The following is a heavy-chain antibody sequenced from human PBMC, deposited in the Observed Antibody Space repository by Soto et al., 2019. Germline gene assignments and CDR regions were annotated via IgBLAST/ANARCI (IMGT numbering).Heavy chain of an antibody. D-gene: IGHD2-21*02. V-gene: IGHV5-10-1*01. CDR3: AVTRGGAHPHDI. Sequence: GESLKISCKGSGYSFTSYWISWVRQMPGKGLEWMGRIDPSDSYTNYSPSFQGHVTISADKSISTAYLQWSSLKASDTAMYYCAVTRGGAHPHDIWGQGTMVTVSS. J-gene: IGHJ3*02. CDR2: IDPSDSYT. CDR1: GYSFTSYW.